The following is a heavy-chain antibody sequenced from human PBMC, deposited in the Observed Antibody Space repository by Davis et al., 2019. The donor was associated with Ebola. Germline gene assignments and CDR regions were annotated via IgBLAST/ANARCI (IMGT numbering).Heavy chain of an antibody. CDR1: GGTFSSYT. CDR2: IIPILGIA. J-gene: IGHJ4*02. D-gene: IGHD3-9*01. V-gene: IGHV1-69*02. CDR3: ASLSGMRYFDWLLPDY. Sequence: AASVKVSCKASGGTFSSYTISWVRQAPGQGLEWMGRIIPILGIANYAQKFQGRVTITADKSTSTAYMELSSLRSEDTAVYYCASLSGMRYFDWLLPDYWGQGTLVTVSS.